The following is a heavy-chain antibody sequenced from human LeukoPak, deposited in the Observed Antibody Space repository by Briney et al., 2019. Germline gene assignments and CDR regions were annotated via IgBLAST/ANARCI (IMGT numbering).Heavy chain of an antibody. CDR2: INPNSGGT. V-gene: IGHV1-2*02. CDR3: ARGSELEPGYFQH. Sequence: ASVKVSCKASGYTFTGYYMHWVRQAPGQGLEWMGWINPNSGGTNYAQKFQGRVTMTRDTSISTAYMELSRLRSDDTAVYYCARGSELEPGYFQHWGQGTLVTVSS. J-gene: IGHJ1*01. CDR1: GYTFTGYY. D-gene: IGHD1-1*01.